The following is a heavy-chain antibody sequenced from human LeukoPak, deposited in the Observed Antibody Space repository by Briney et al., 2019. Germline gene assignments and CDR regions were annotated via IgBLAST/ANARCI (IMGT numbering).Heavy chain of an antibody. CDR3: AKGSGYYPEGSDY. CDR1: GFTFSSYA. D-gene: IGHD3-22*01. Sequence: GGSLKLSCAASGFTFSSYAMSWVRQAPGKGLEWVSAISGSGGSTYYADSVKGRFTVSRDNSKNTLYLQMNSLRAEDTAVYYCAKGSGYYPEGSDYWGQGTLVTVSS. J-gene: IGHJ4*02. V-gene: IGHV3-23*01. CDR2: ISGSGGST.